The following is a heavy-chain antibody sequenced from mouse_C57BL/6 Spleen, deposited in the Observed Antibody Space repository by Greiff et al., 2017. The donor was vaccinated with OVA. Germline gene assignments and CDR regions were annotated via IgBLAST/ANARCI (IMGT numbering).Heavy chain of an antibody. D-gene: IGHD2-5*01. CDR2: IDPSDSYT. CDR3: ARYSNPFDY. Sequence: QVQLQQPGAELVMPGASVKLSCKASGYTFPSYWMHWVKQRPGQGLEWIGEIDPSDSYTNYNQKFKGKSTLTVDKSSSTAYMQLSSLTSEDSAVYYCARYSNPFDYWGQGTTLTVSS. J-gene: IGHJ2*01. CDR1: GYTFPSYW. V-gene: IGHV1-69*01.